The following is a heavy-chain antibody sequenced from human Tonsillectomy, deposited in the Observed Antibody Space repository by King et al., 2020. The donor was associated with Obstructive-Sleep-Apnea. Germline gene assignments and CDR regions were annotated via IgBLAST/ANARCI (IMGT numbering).Heavy chain of an antibody. CDR2: ISSSGSTM. CDR1: GFTFSTYS. CDR3: ANPWSGSDY. Sequence: VQLVESGGGLVQPGGSLRLSCAASGFTFSTYSMNWVRQAPGKGLEWVSYISSSGSTMYYADSVKARFTISRDNAKNSLFLQMNSLGAEDTAVYYCANPWSGSDYWGQGTLVTVSS. D-gene: IGHD3-3*01. V-gene: IGHV3-48*04. J-gene: IGHJ4*02.